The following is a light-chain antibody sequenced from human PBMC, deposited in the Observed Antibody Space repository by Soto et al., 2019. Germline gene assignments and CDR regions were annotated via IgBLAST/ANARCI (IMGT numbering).Light chain of an antibody. CDR1: SSDVGGYNY. CDR3: SSYAGINNFLVV. V-gene: IGLV2-8*01. J-gene: IGLJ2*01. CDR2: EVS. Sequence: QSALTQPPSASGSPGQSVTISCTGTSSDVGGYNYVSWYQQHPGKAPKLMIYEVSKRPSGVPDRFSGSKSGNTASLTVSGLQAEDEADYYCSSYAGINNFLVVFGGGTKLTVL.